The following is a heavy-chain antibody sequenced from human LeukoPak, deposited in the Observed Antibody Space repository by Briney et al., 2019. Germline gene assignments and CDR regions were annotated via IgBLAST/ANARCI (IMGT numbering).Heavy chain of an antibody. CDR1: GGSFSGYY. J-gene: IGHJ4*02. Sequence: SETLSLTCAVYGGSFSGYYWSWIRQPPGKGLEWIGEINHSGSTNYNPSLKSRVTISVDTSKNQFSLKLSSVTAADTAVYYCARVGXSSQRWLQYSYWGQGTLVXVSS. CDR3: ARVGXSSQRWLQYSY. CDR2: INHSGST. V-gene: IGHV4-34*01. D-gene: IGHD5-24*01.